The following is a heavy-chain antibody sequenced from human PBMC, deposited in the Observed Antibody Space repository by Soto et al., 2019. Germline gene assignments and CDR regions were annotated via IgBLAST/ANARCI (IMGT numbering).Heavy chain of an antibody. Sequence: PSETLSLTCALSVGSITSANWWTWVRQPPGGGLEWIGEISHSGITNYKASLKRRVTMSVDKTKNDVSLKLTSVTAADTAVYYCARVLRSWVDPWGQGTPAIVS. CDR3: ARVLRSWVDP. J-gene: IGHJ5*02. CDR1: VGSITSANW. CDR2: ISHSGIT. V-gene: IGHV4-4*02.